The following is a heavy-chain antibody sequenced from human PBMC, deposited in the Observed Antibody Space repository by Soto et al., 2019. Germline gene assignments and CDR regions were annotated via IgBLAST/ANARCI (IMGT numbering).Heavy chain of an antibody. D-gene: IGHD6-13*01. V-gene: IGHV3-23*01. CDR3: AKGRAAAGPDPAYYFDY. Sequence: GSLRLSCAASGFIFSNYVMSWVRQAPGKGLEWVSSISDSGGTSYYADSVKGRFTISRDNSKNTLYLQMNSLRAEDTAVYYCAKGRAAAGPDPAYYFDYWGQGTLVTV. CDR1: GFIFSNYV. J-gene: IGHJ4*02. CDR2: ISDSGGTS.